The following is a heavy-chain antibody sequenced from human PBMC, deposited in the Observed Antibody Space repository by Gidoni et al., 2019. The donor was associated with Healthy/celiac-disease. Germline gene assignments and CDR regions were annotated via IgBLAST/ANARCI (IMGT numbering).Heavy chain of an antibody. CDR2: IWYDGSNK. Sequence: QVQLVESGGGVGQPGRSLRLSCAASGVTFSSYGMHWVRQAPGKGLVWVAVIWYDGSNKYYADSVKGRFTISRDNSKNTLYLQMNSLRAEDTAVYYCARDLYGELPYYFDYWGQGTLVTVSS. D-gene: IGHD4-17*01. CDR3: ARDLYGELPYYFDY. CDR1: GVTFSSYG. V-gene: IGHV3-33*01. J-gene: IGHJ4*02.